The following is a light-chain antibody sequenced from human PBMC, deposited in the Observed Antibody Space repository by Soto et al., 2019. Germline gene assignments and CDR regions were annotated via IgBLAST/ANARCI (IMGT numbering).Light chain of an antibody. CDR1: SPNVGTNP. J-gene: IGLJ1*01. CDR2: NNN. V-gene: IGLV1-44*01. CDR3: AAWDDSLNGYV. Sequence: QSVLTQPPSASGTPGQTVTVSCSISSPNVGTNPVNWYQQLPGTAPKLLIYNNNQRPSGVPDRFSGSKSGTSASLAISGLQSEDEADYYCAAWDDSLNGYVFGAGTKVTVL.